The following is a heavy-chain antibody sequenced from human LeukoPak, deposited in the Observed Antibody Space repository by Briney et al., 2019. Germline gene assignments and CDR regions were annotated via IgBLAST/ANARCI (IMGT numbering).Heavy chain of an antibody. V-gene: IGHV1-2*02. J-gene: IGHJ4*02. CDR3: ARDGNYYDSSGYYTKDY. CDR2: INPNSGGT. CDR1: GYTFTGYY. Sequence: GASVKVSCKASGYTFTGYYMHWVRQAPGQGLEWMGWINPNSGGTNYAQKLQGRVTMTTDTSTSTAYMELRSLRSDDTAVYYCARDGNYYDSSGYYTKDYWGQGTLVTVSS. D-gene: IGHD3-22*01.